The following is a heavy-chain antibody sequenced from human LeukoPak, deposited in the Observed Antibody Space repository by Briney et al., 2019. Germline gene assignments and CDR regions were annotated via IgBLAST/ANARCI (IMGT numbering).Heavy chain of an antibody. Sequence: SGTLSLTCIVSGGSISSLNLWSWLRQPPGKGLEWIGEMYLGGTTNFNPSLKCRVTILIDKSKNQLSLQLTSVTAADTAVYYCAGLEGRYSTDWFYFFDYWGQGALVTVSS. V-gene: IGHV4-4*02. D-gene: IGHD6-19*01. J-gene: IGHJ4*02. CDR3: AGLEGRYSTDWFYFFDY. CDR1: GGSISSLNL. CDR2: MYLGGTT.